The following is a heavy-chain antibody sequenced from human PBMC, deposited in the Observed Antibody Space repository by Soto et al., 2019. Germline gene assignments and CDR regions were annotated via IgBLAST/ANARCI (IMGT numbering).Heavy chain of an antibody. CDR1: AVSLSTSGVG. CDR3: AHLNTKYCGSGHNY. J-gene: IGHJ4*02. V-gene: IGHV2-5*02. Sequence: QITLKESGPTLVKPTQTLTLTCTLSAVSLSTSGVGVGWFSQPPGKALEWLALIYWDADKRYSPSLKSRLTNTQDTSKNHVVLTITNMDPVDTATYDCAHLNTKYCGSGHNYWGQGTMVTVSS. D-gene: IGHD3-10*01. CDR2: IYWDADK.